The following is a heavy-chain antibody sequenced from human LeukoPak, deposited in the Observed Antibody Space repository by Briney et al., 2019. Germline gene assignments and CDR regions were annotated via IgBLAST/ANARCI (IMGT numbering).Heavy chain of an antibody. J-gene: IGHJ4*02. V-gene: IGHV3-30*03. CDR2: ISYDGSNK. Sequence: GGSLRLSCAASGFTFSSYGMHWVRQAPGKGLEWVAVISYDGSNKYYADSVKGRFTISRDNSKNTLYLQMNSLRVEDTAIYYCARDDGSVGYNYGFTWGRGTLVTVSS. CDR3: ARDDGSVGYNYGFT. CDR1: GFTFSSYG. D-gene: IGHD5-18*01.